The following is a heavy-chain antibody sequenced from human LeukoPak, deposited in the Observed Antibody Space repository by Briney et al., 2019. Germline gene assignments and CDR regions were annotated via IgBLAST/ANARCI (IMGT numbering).Heavy chain of an antibody. V-gene: IGHV4-59*01. D-gene: IGHD3-22*01. CDR3: ARGNTDYYDSSGYSGPQRYFDL. CDR1: GGSISSYF. Sequence: ASETLSLTCAVSGGSISSYFWRWIRQPPGKGLEWVGYIYYIGNTNYNPSLKSRVTISVDPSKNQFSLRLSSVTAADTAVYYCARGNTDYYDSSGYSGPQRYFDLWGRGTLVTVSS. CDR2: IYYIGNT. J-gene: IGHJ2*01.